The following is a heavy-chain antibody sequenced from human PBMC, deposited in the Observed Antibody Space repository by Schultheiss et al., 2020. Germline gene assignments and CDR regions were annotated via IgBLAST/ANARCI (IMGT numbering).Heavy chain of an antibody. J-gene: IGHJ6*02. Sequence: SVKVSCKASGGTFSSYAISWVRQAPGQGLEWMGGIVVGSGNTNYAQKFQGRVTMTRDTSTSTVYMELSSLRSEDTAVYYCARDRVVATIKYYYYYGMDVWGQGTTVTVAS. D-gene: IGHD5-12*01. CDR1: GGTFSSYA. V-gene: IGHV1-69*10. CDR2: IVVGSGNT. CDR3: ARDRVVATIKYYYYYGMDV.